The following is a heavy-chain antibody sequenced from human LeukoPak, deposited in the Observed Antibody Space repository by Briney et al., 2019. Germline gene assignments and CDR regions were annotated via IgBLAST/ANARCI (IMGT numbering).Heavy chain of an antibody. CDR2: IYYSGST. CDR3: VKSNSRYQPWTLDI. CDR1: GGSISSSSYY. J-gene: IGHJ3*02. Sequence: SETLSLTCTVSGGSISSSSYYWGWIRQPPGKGLEWIGSIYYSGSTYYNPSLKSRVTISVDTSKNQFSLKLSSVTAADTAVYYCVKSNSRYQPWTLDIWGRGTMVTVSS. V-gene: IGHV4-39*01. D-gene: IGHD2-2*01.